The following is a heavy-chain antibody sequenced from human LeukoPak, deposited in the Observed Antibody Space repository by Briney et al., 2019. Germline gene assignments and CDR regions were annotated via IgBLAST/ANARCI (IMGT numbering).Heavy chain of an antibody. CDR3: ARCKAVAGTINAFDF. CDR2: NYPGDSEA. V-gene: IGHV5-51*01. J-gene: IGHJ3*01. Sequence: GESLKISCKGSGYSFTSYWIGWVRPMPGKDLEWMGINYPGDSEARYSPSFQGQVTISADKSISTAYLQWSSLKASDTAMYYCARCKAVAGTINAFDFWGQGTMVTVSS. CDR1: GYSFTSYW. D-gene: IGHD6-19*01.